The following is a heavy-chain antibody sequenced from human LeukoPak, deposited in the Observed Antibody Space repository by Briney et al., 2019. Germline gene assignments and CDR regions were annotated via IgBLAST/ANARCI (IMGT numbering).Heavy chain of an antibody. J-gene: IGHJ4*02. D-gene: IGHD4-17*01. CDR1: GGSISSSSYY. CDR3: ARDTDRAFDY. V-gene: IGHV4-61*01. Sequence: PSETLSLTCTVSGGSISSSSYYWSWLRQPPGKGLEWLGYIYYSGSTNYNPSLKSRVSISVDTSKNQFSLKLSSVTAADTAVYYCARDTDRAFDYWGQGTLVTVSS. CDR2: IYYSGST.